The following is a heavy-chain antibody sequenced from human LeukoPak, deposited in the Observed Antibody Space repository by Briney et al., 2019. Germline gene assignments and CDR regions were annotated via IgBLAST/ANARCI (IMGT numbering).Heavy chain of an antibody. D-gene: IGHD3-10*01. CDR2: INHSGST. Sequence: SETLSLTCAVYGGSFSGYYWSWTRQPPGKGLEWIGEINHSGSTNYNPSLKSRVTISVDTSKNQFSLKLSSVTAADTAVYYCARGRYYGSGSYYNVLDLDYWGQGTLVTVSS. J-gene: IGHJ4*02. CDR1: GGSFSGYY. CDR3: ARGRYYGSGSYYNVLDLDY. V-gene: IGHV4-34*01.